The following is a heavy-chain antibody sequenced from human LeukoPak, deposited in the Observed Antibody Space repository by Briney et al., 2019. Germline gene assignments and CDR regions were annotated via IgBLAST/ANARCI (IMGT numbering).Heavy chain of an antibody. Sequence: PSETLSLTCTVSSGSINNYYWSWIRQPPGKGLECIGYIYSSGSTNYNPSLKSRVTISVDTSKNQFSLKLSSVTAADTAVYYCARARNYYDSSGFYYEGDAFDIWGQGTMVTVSS. D-gene: IGHD3-22*01. CDR3: ARARNYYDSSGFYYEGDAFDI. J-gene: IGHJ3*02. CDR2: IYSSGST. CDR1: SGSINNYY. V-gene: IGHV4-59*01.